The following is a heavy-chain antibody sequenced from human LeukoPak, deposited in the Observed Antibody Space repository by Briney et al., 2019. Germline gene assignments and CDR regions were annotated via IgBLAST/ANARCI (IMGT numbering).Heavy chain of an antibody. Sequence: WGSLRLSCAASGFTFSDYYMSWIRQAPGKGLEWVSYISTSGRYTNYTDSVKGRFTISRDNAKNSLFLQMNSLRAEDTAVYYCARDLIAGSGYYSYFDYWGQGTLVTVSS. CDR3: ARDLIAGSGYYSYFDY. V-gene: IGHV3-11*06. CDR2: ISTSGRYT. D-gene: IGHD3-10*01. J-gene: IGHJ4*02. CDR1: GFTFSDYY.